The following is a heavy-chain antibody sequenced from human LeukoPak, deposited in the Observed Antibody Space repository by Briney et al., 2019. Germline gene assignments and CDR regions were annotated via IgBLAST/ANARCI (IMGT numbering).Heavy chain of an antibody. V-gene: IGHV1-24*01. Sequence: ASVKVSCKVSGYTLTELSMHWVRQAPGKGLEWMGGFDPEDGETIYAQKFQGRVTMTEDTSTDTAYMELSSLRSEDTAVYYCATSAQVYVGGAFDIWGQGTMVTVSS. CDR3: ATSAQVYVGGAFDI. D-gene: IGHD2-8*01. CDR2: FDPEDGET. J-gene: IGHJ3*02. CDR1: GYTLTELS.